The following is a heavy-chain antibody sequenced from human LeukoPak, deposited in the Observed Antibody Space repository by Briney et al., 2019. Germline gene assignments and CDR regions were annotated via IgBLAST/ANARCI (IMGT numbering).Heavy chain of an antibody. J-gene: IGHJ3*02. Sequence: GGSLRLSCAASGFTFSSYEMNWVRQAPGKGLEWVSYISSSGSTIYYADSVKGRFTISRDNAKNSLYLQMNSLRVEDTGLYYCAREGKGAFDIWGQGTMVTVSS. D-gene: IGHD3-10*01. CDR3: AREGKGAFDI. CDR2: ISSSGSTI. V-gene: IGHV3-48*03. CDR1: GFTFSSYE.